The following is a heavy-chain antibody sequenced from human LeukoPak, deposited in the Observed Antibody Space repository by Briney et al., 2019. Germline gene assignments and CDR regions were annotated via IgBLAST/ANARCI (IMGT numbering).Heavy chain of an antibody. CDR2: IKQDGSEK. CDR3: ARFPLAGDYVWGSYRLDYYYMDV. CDR1: GFTFSSYW. D-gene: IGHD3-16*02. V-gene: IGHV3-7*01. J-gene: IGHJ6*03. Sequence: GGSLRLSCAASGFTFSSYWMSWVRQAPGKGLEWVANIKQDGSEKYYVDSEKGRFTISRDNAKNSLYLQMNSLRAEDTAVYYCARFPLAGDYVWGSYRLDYYYMDVWGKGTTVTVSS.